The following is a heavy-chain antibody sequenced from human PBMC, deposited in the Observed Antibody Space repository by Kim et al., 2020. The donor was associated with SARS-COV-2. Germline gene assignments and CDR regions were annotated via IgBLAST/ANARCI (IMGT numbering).Heavy chain of an antibody. CDR1: GFTFSSYG. Sequence: GGSLRLSCAASGFTFSSYGMHWVRQAPGKGLEWVAVISYDGSNKYYADSVKGRFTISRDNSKNTLYLQMNSLRAEDTAVYYCAKDCSLYGYSSGWYYFDYWGQGTLVTVSS. J-gene: IGHJ4*02. V-gene: IGHV3-30*18. CDR3: AKDCSLYGYSSGWYYFDY. CDR2: ISYDGSNK. D-gene: IGHD6-19*01.